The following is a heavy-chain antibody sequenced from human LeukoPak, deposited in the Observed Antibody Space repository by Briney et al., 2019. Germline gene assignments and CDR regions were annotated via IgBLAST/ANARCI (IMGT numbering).Heavy chain of an antibody. CDR3: AELGITMIGGV. J-gene: IGHJ6*04. V-gene: IGHV3-48*03. Sequence: GGSLRLSCAASGFTFSSYEMKWVRQAPGKGLGWVSYISSSGSTINYADSVKCRFTISRDNAKNSLYLQMNSLRAEDTAVYYCAELGITMIGGVWGKGTTVTISS. CDR1: GFTFSSYE. CDR2: ISSSGSTI. D-gene: IGHD3-10*02.